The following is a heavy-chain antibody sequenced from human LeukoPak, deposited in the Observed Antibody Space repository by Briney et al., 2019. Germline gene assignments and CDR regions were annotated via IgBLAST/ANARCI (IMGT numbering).Heavy chain of an antibody. CDR2: LYYSGST. Sequence: SETLSLTXAVSGYSMSNGYYWGWIREPPGKGLEWIGSLYYSGSTYYNPSLKSRVTISVDTSKNQFSLKLSSATAADTAVYYCARHYPPSHYFDYWGQGTLVTVSS. V-gene: IGHV4-38-2*01. CDR3: ARHYPPSHYFDY. CDR1: GYSMSNGYY. J-gene: IGHJ4*02. D-gene: IGHD3-10*01.